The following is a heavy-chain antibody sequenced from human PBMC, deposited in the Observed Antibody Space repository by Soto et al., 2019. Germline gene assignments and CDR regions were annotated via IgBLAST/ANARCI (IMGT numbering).Heavy chain of an antibody. CDR3: ASDYFYCSNGVCRHDAFDI. D-gene: IGHD2-8*01. V-gene: IGHV1-69*01. J-gene: IGHJ3*02. CDR1: GGTFSNFA. Sequence: QVQLVQSGAEVKKPGSSVKVSCKASGGTFSNFAFSWVRQAPGQGLEWMGGIIPMSGTSNYAQKFQGRVTSTADDSTSTAYMELNSLRSEDTAMYYCASDYFYCSNGVCRHDAFDIWGQGTVVTVSS. CDR2: IIPMSGTS.